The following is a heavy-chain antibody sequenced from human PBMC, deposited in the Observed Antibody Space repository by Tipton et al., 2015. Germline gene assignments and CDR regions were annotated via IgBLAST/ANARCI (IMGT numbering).Heavy chain of an antibody. CDR3: ARDDI. CDR1: GFTFHNYN. J-gene: IGHJ3*02. V-gene: IGHV3-21*01. Sequence: SLRLSCAASGFTFHNYNMNWFRQAPGKGLEWVSSIRSSSIYIYYADSLKGRFTISRDNAKSSLYLQMNSLRAEDTAVYYCARDDIWGQGTMVTVSS. CDR2: IRSSSIYI.